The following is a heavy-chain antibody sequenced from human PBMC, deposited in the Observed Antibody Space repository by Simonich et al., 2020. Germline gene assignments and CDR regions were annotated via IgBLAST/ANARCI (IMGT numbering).Heavy chain of an antibody. CDR3: ARDPPGDSSGYYNY. CDR2: IKRDRSST. D-gene: IGHD3-22*01. Sequence: EVQLVESGGGLVQPGGSLRLSCAASRFTFSSYWMHWVRQAPGKGLGEVSLIKRDRSSTSYADSGKGRFTISRDNAKNTLYLQMNSLRAEDTAVYYCARDPPGDSSGYYNYWGQGTLVTVSS. J-gene: IGHJ4*02. V-gene: IGHV3-74*01. CDR1: RFTFSSYW.